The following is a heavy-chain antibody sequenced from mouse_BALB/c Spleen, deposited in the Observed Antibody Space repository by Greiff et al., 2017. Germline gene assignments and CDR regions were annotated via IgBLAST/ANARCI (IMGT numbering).Heavy chain of an antibody. CDR1: GFTFSSYA. D-gene: IGHD3-3*01. CDR3: ARGGTFDY. Sequence: EVMLVESGGGLVKPGGSLKLSCAASGFTFSSYAMSWVRQTPEKRLEWVASISSGGSTYYPDSVKGRFTISRDNARNILYLQMSSLRSEDTAMYYCARGGTFDYWGQGTTLTVSS. J-gene: IGHJ2*01. CDR2: ISSGGST. V-gene: IGHV5-6-5*01.